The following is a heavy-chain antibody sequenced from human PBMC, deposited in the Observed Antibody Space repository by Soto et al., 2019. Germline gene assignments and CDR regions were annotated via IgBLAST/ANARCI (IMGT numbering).Heavy chain of an antibody. CDR3: ARTSIRFLEWLSPSPYYHYYMDV. CDR1: GFTLSSYW. V-gene: IGHV3-7*01. Sequence: PGGSLRLCCAASGFTLSSYWMNWVRLAPGKGLEWVANIKQDGSQKNYVDSVKGRFTISRDNAKNSLYLQMNSLRAGDTAVYYCARTSIRFLEWLSPSPYYHYYMDVWGKGTTVTVSS. CDR2: IKQDGSQK. D-gene: IGHD3-3*01. J-gene: IGHJ6*03.